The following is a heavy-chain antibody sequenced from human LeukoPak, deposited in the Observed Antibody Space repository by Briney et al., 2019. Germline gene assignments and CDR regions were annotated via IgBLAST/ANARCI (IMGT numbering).Heavy chain of an antibody. CDR3: ARVYYYYDSSGILTLYFDY. V-gene: IGHV1-2*02. Sequence: GASVKVSCKASEDTXNTYYMHWVRQAPGQGLEWMGWVNPTSGGTNYAQKFQGRVTMTRDTSISTAYMELSRLRSDDTAVYYCARVYYYYDSSGILTLYFDYWGQGTLVTVSS. D-gene: IGHD3-22*01. CDR2: VNPTSGGT. J-gene: IGHJ4*02. CDR1: EDTXNTYY.